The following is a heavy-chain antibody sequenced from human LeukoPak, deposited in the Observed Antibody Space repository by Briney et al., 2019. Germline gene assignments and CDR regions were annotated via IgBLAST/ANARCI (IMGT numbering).Heavy chain of an antibody. Sequence: GGSLRLSCAASGFTFSSYAMSWVRQAPGKGLEWVSAISGSGDSTFYADSVKGRFTISRDNSKNTLYLQMNSLRAEDTAVYYCAKESHLTYYYDSSGLNFDYWGQGTLVTVSS. V-gene: IGHV3-23*01. CDR1: GFTFSSYA. D-gene: IGHD3-22*01. CDR3: AKESHLTYYYDSSGLNFDY. J-gene: IGHJ4*02. CDR2: ISGSGDST.